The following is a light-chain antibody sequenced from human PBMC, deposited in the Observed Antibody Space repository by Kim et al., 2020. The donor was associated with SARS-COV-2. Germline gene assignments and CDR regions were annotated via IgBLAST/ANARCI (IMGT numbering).Light chain of an antibody. J-gene: IGKJ1*01. CDR2: GAS. Sequence: PRERATRAGRASQSVSSSYLAWYQQKAGQAPRLVIYGASSRATGIPDRFSGSGSGTDFTLTISRLEPEDFAVYYCQQYGTSPWTFGQGTKVDIK. CDR1: QSVSSSY. V-gene: IGKV3-20*01. CDR3: QQYGTSPWT.